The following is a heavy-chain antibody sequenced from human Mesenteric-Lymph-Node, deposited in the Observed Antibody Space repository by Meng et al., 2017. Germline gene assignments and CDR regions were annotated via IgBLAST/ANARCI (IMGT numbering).Heavy chain of an antibody. D-gene: IGHD2/OR15-2a*01. CDR1: GYTFTSYA. Sequence: ASVKVSCKASGYTFTSYAMHWVRQAPGQRLEWMGWINAGNGNTKYSQKFQGRVTITRDTSASTAYMELSSLRSEDTAVYYCASQKALAYCNSVTCGAFDIWGQGTMVTVSS. CDR3: ASQKALAYCNSVTCGAFDI. J-gene: IGHJ3*02. CDR2: INAGNGNT. V-gene: IGHV1-3*01.